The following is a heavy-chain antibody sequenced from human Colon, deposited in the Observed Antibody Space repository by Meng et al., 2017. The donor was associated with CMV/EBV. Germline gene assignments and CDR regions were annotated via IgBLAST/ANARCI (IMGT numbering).Heavy chain of an antibody. J-gene: IGHJ5*02. V-gene: IGHV3-7*01. Sequence: GGSLRLSCVASSFTFSNYWMNWVRQAPGKGLEWVANINPDGSGKYYVDSVKGRFSISRDNAKNSLYLQMNSLRAEDMAVYYCARGLSMEGVIGSWCDPWGQGTLVTVSS. CDR3: ARGLSMEGVIGSWCDP. CDR1: SFTFSNYW. D-gene: IGHD3-10*01. CDR2: INPDGSGK.